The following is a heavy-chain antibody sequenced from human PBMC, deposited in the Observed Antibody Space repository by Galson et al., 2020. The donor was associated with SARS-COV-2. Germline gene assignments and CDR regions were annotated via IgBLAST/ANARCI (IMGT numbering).Heavy chain of an antibody. V-gene: IGHV1-18*04. CDR2: ISAYNDNT. CDR1: GYTFTNYG. D-gene: IGHD3-9*01. J-gene: IGHJ6*03. CDR3: ARGVLRYFDWLLHSDYYYYYMDV. Sequence: VSVKVSCKASGYTFTNYGISWVRQAPGQGLEWMGWISAYNDNTNYAQKLQGRVTMTTDTSTSTAYMELRSLRSDDTAVYYCARGVLRYFDWLLHSDYYYYYMDVWGKGTTVTVSS.